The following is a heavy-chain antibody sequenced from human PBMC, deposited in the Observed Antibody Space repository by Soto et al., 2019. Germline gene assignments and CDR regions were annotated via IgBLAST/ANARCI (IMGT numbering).Heavy chain of an antibody. D-gene: IGHD3-10*01. CDR1: GYTFTSYG. CDR2: ISAYNGNT. J-gene: IGHJ4*02. CDR3: ARPNKLLWFGELPYPPDY. Sequence: ASVKVSCKASGYTFTSYGISWVRQAPGQGLEWMGWISAYNGNTNYAQKLQGRVTMTTDTSTSTAYMELRSLRSDDAAVYYCARPNKLLWFGELPYPPDYWGQGTLVTVSS. V-gene: IGHV1-18*04.